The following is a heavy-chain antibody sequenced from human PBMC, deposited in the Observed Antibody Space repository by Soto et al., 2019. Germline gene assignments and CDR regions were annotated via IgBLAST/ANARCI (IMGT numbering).Heavy chain of an antibody. D-gene: IGHD4-17*01. CDR1: GYSFTSYW. CDR2: IDPSDSYT. Sequence: GESLKISCQGSGYSFTSYWISWVRQMPGKGLEWMGRIDPSDSYTNYSPSFQGHVTISADKSISTAYLQWSSLKASDTAMYYCARLAVTTHYYYYGMDVWGQGTTVTVSS. J-gene: IGHJ6*02. V-gene: IGHV5-10-1*01. CDR3: ARLAVTTHYYYYGMDV.